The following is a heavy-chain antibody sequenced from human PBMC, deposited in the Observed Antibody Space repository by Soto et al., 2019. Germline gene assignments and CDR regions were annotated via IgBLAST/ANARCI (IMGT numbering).Heavy chain of an antibody. Sequence: DVQLVESGGDVVQPGGSQRLSCAASGFTFEDYTIHWVRQAPGKALEWVSLISWDGGTTYYTHSVKGRFTISRDNSKNSLYLQMNSLRPEDTALYYCAKDGSQKDDDGNWLGSWGQGTLVTVSS. CDR3: AKDGSQKDDDGNWLGS. CDR1: GFTFEDYT. V-gene: IGHV3-43*01. J-gene: IGHJ5*01. CDR2: ISWDGGTT. D-gene: IGHD3-16*01.